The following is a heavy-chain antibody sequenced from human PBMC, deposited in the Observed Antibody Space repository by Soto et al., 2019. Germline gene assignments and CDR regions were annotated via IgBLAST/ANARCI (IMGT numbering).Heavy chain of an antibody. D-gene: IGHD3-22*01. J-gene: IGHJ4*02. Sequence: SETLSLTCTVSGGSISSGDYYWSWIRQPPGKGLEWIGYIYYRGSTYYNPSLKSRVTMSVDTSKNQFSLKLISVTAADTAVYYCARQRYDTSGYYTYYFDYWGQGTLVTVSS. CDR1: GGSISSGDYY. CDR3: ARQRYDTSGYYTYYFDY. CDR2: IYYRGST. V-gene: IGHV4-30-4*01.